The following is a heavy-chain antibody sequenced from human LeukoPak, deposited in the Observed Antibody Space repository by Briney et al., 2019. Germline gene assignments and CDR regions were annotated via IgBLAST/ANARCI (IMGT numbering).Heavy chain of an antibody. V-gene: IGHV4-61*02. CDR2: IYTSGST. CDR3: ARGGTMVRGVIRDYYYYYMDV. Sequence: KTSETLSLTCTVSGGSISSGSYYWSWIRQPAGKGLEWIGRIYTSGSTNYNPSLKSRVTISVDTSKNQFSLKLSSVTAADTAVYYCARGGTMVRGVIRDYYYYYMDVWGKGTTVTVSS. J-gene: IGHJ6*03. CDR1: GGSISSGSYY. D-gene: IGHD3-10*01.